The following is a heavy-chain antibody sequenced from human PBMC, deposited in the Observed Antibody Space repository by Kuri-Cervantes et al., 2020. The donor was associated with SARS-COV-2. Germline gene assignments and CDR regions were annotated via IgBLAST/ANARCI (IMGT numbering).Heavy chain of an antibody. CDR3: AKTAGRGSYHYYYYYRDV. Sequence: GESLKISCAASGFTFSSYGMHWVRQAPGKGLEWVAFIRYDGSNKYYADTVKGRFTISRDNSKNTLYLQMNSLRAEDTAVYYCAKTAGRGSYHYYYYYRDVWGKGTTVTVSS. V-gene: IGHV3-30*02. CDR1: GFTFSSYG. CDR2: IRYDGSNK. J-gene: IGHJ6*03. D-gene: IGHD1-26*01.